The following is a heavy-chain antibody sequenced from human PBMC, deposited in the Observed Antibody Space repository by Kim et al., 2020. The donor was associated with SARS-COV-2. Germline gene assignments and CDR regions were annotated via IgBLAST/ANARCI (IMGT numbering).Heavy chain of an antibody. V-gene: IGHV1-18*01. D-gene: IGHD3-10*01. CDR3: AREGGVLLWFGDRSGFYY. Sequence: ASVKVSCKASGYTFTSYGISWVRQAPGQGLEWMGWISAYNGNTNYAQKLQGRVTMTTDTSTSTAHMELRSLRSDDTAVYYCAREGGVLLWFGDRSGFYYWVQGTLVTGSS. CDR1: GYTFTSYG. CDR2: ISAYNGNT. J-gene: IGHJ4*02.